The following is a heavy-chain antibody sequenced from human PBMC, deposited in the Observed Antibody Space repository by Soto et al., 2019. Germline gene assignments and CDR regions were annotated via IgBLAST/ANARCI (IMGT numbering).Heavy chain of an antibody. CDR3: ARHSYYSNPLRFDP. D-gene: IGHD4-4*01. CDR2: IHYSGST. CDR1: GGSITGYY. V-gene: IGHV4-59*08. Sequence: QVQLQESGPGLVQPSETLSLTCTVSGGSITGYYWSWIRQPPGKGPEWIGNIHYSGSTNYNPSLKGRFTISEDTSKNQFSLRLSSVTAAETAVYYCARHSYYSNPLRFDPWGQGTLVTVSS. J-gene: IGHJ5*02.